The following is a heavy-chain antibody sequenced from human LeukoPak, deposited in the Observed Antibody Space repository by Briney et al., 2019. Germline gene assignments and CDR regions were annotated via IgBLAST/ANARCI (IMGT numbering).Heavy chain of an antibody. CDR3: ARVRGDSFAYYYYMDV. CDR2: IYHGGST. D-gene: IGHD2/OR15-2a*01. J-gene: IGHJ6*03. Sequence: SETLSLTCTVSGGSISSGSYYWSWVRQPPGKGLELIGEIYHGGSTNYNPSLKSRVTMSVDTSKNQFSLKLSSVTAADTAVYYCARVRGDSFAYYYYMDVWGKGTTVTVSS. V-gene: IGHV4-39*07. CDR1: GGSISSGSYY.